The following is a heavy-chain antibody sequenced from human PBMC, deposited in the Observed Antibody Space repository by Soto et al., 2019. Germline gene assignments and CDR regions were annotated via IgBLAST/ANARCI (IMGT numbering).Heavy chain of an antibody. CDR3: ARSRAIAVAGSLDY. CDR1: GYTFTSYD. CDR2: MNPNSGNT. V-gene: IGHV1-8*01. J-gene: IGHJ4*02. D-gene: IGHD6-19*01. Sequence: ASVKVSCKASGYTFTSYDINWVRQATGQGLEWMGWMNPNSGNTGYAQKFQGRVTMTRNTSISTAYMELSSLRSEDTAVYYCARSRAIAVAGSLDYWGQGTMVTVYS.